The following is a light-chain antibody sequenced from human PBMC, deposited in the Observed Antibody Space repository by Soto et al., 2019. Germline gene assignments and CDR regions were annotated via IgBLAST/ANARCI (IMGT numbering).Light chain of an antibody. CDR2: GAS. V-gene: IGKV1-8*01. J-gene: IGKJ1*01. CDR3: QHYYSHPPT. CDR1: QGIGNN. Sequence: AIRMTQSPSSFSASTGDRVTITCGASQGIGNNLAWYQRKPGSAPKLLISGASTLQIGVPSRFSGSGSGTEFTLTINYLQSEDFAIYYCQHYYSHPPTFGQGTNVEIK.